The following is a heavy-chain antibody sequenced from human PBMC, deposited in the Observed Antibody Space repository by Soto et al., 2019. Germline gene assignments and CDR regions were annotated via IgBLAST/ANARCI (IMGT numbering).Heavy chain of an antibody. CDR3: PKDYPASSSVSRTPLSPDYY. CDR2: LSAEGDRT. J-gene: IGHJ4*02. Sequence: EVQRLESGGELVQPGGSLRISCAASGFIFSTYAMSWVRQSTGRGLEWGSLLSAEGDRTHYSDSGNGRFTVSIDNSKGTLYLQMHSLSVDDTATYNCPKDYPASSSVSRTPLSPDYYWGQGTLGAVS. CDR1: GFIFSTYA. D-gene: IGHD2-8*01. V-gene: IGHV3-23*01.